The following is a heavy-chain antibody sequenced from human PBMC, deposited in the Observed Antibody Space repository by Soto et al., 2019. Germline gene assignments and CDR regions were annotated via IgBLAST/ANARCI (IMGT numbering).Heavy chain of an antibody. CDR1: GFSVSSKY. V-gene: IGHV3-53*01. D-gene: IGHD3-22*01. Sequence: GGSLRLSCAASGFSVSSKYMSWVRQAPGKGLEWVSVLYSGGNKYYAGAVKSRCTISRDNTKNTLYHQMINLIAADTAVNYCWRVHDTSGYILAYWGQGTLVNVSS. J-gene: IGHJ4*02. CDR2: LYSGGNK. CDR3: WRVHDTSGYILAY.